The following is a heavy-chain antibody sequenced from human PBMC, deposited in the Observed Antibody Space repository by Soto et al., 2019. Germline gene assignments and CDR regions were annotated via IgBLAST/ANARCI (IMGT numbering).Heavy chain of an antibody. D-gene: IGHD2-2*01. CDR2: IRNYNGNK. V-gene: IGHV1-18*01. J-gene: IGHJ4*02. CDR1: GYTFTSYY. CDR3: ARDLPPSDY. Sequence: QVQLVQSGAEVKKPGASVKVSCKASGYTFTSYYISWVRQAPGQGLEWMGWIRNYNGNKKYAQKLQSRVTMTTDTSTSTAYRELRSLRSDDTAVYYCARDLPPSDYWGQGTLVTVSS.